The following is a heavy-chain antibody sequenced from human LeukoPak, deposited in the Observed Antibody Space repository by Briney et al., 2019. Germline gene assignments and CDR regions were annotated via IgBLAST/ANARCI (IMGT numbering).Heavy chain of an antibody. CDR3: AKADRRITMIVVVQGPLYYFDY. D-gene: IGHD3-22*01. Sequence: GASVKVSCKASGGTFSSYAISWVRQAPGQGLEWMGRIIPILGIANYAQKFQGRVTITADKSTSTAYMELSSLRSDDTAVYYCAKADRRITMIVVVQGPLYYFDYWGQGTLVTVSS. CDR2: IIPILGIA. J-gene: IGHJ4*02. CDR1: GGTFSSYA. V-gene: IGHV1-69*04.